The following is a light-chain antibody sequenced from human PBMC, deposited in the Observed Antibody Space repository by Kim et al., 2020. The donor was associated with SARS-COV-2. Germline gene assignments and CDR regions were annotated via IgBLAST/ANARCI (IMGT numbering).Light chain of an antibody. CDR2: DTS. CDR3: QQRINWPLT. J-gene: IGKJ4*01. V-gene: IGKV3-11*01. CDR1: QSVTKY. Sequence: LSPGERATLSCRASQSVTKYLAWYRQKPGQAPRLLIYDTSNRATGIPARFSGSGFGTDFTLTISSLETEDFAVYYCQQRINWPLTFGGGTKVDIK.